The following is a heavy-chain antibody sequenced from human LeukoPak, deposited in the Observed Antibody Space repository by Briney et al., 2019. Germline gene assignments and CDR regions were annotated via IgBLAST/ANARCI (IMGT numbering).Heavy chain of an antibody. D-gene: IGHD6-13*01. CDR1: GFTFSSYA. Sequence: HPGGSLRLSCAASGFTFSSYAMSWVRQAPGKGLEWVSGISGSGGSTYYADSVKGRFTISIDNSKNTLYLQMNSLRAEDTAVYYCAKKIIMGDSSTWDYFDYWGQGTLVTVSS. CDR3: AKKIIMGDSSTWDYFDY. V-gene: IGHV3-23*01. J-gene: IGHJ4*02. CDR2: ISGSGGST.